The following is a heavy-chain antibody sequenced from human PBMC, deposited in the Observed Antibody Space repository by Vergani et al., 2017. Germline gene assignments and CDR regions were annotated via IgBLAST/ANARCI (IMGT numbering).Heavy chain of an antibody. Sequence: QVQLQESGPGLVKPSGTLSLTCAVSGGSISSSNWWSWVRQPPGKGLEWIGEIYHSGSTNYNPSLKSRVTISVDKSKNQFSLKLSSVTAADTAVYYCASFTYYYDSRQFEGDGMDVWGQGTTVTVSS. J-gene: IGHJ6*02. D-gene: IGHD3-22*01. V-gene: IGHV4-4*02. CDR2: IYHSGST. CDR1: GGSISSSNW. CDR3: ASFTYYYDSRQFEGDGMDV.